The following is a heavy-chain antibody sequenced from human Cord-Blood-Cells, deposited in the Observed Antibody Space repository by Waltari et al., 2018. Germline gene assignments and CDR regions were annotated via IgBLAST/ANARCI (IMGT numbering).Heavy chain of an antibody. D-gene: IGHD3-10*01. J-gene: IGHJ3*02. CDR1: GFTFSSYG. Sequence: QVQLVESGGGVVQPGRSLRLSCAASGFTFSSYGMQWVRQAPGMGREWVAVKSYGGSNKNYADSVKGRFTISRDNSKNTLYLQMNSLRAEDTAVYYCAKSGEDAFDIWGQGTMVTVSS. CDR3: AKSGEDAFDI. V-gene: IGHV3-30*18. CDR2: KSYGGSNK.